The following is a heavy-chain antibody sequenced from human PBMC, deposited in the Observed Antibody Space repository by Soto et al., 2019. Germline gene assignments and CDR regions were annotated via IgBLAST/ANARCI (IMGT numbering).Heavy chain of an antibody. D-gene: IGHD3-3*01. CDR2: ISGSGGST. Sequence: EVQLLESGGGLVHPGGSLRLSCAASGFTFSSYGMSWVRQAPGKGLEWVSAISGSGGSTYYADSVKGRFTISRDNSKNTLYLQMNSLRAEDTAVYYCAKDYDFWSGYSMGFDYWGQGTLVTVSS. J-gene: IGHJ4*02. CDR1: GFTFSSYG. CDR3: AKDYDFWSGYSMGFDY. V-gene: IGHV3-23*01.